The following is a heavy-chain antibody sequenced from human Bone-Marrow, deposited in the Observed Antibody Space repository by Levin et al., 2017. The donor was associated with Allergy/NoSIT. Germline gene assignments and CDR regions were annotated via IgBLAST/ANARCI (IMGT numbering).Heavy chain of an antibody. D-gene: IGHD6-6*01. CDR3: AKTSRSSMDPDY. CDR1: GFTFSSFG. CDR2: IKQDGSEQ. J-gene: IGHJ4*02. Sequence: ETLSLTCAASGFTFSSFGMSWVRQAPGKGLEWVANIKQDGSEQYYLDSVRGRFTISRDNAENSLYLQMNSLRVEDTAVYYCAKTSRSSMDPDYWGQGTLVTVSS. V-gene: IGHV3-7*01.